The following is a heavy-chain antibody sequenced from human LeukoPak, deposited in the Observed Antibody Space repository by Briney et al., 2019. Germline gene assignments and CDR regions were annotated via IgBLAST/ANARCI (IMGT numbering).Heavy chain of an antibody. Sequence: PGGSLRLSCAASGFTFSSYAMRWVRQAPGKGLEWVAVISYDGSNKYYADSVKGRFTISRDNSKNTLYLQMNSLRAEDTAVYYCARDSGWAFDYWGQGTLVTVSS. D-gene: IGHD6-19*01. CDR2: ISYDGSNK. CDR1: GFTFSSYA. J-gene: IGHJ4*02. CDR3: ARDSGWAFDY. V-gene: IGHV3-30-3*01.